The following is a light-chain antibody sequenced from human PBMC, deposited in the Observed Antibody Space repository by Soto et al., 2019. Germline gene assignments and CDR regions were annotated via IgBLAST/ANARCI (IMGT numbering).Light chain of an antibody. J-gene: IGKJ1*01. V-gene: IGKV3-20*01. CDR2: GAS. Sequence: EIVLTQSPGTLSLSPGERATLSCRASQSVSSNYLAWYQQKPGQAPRLLIYGASSRATGIPDRLSGSGSGTDFTLTISRLEPEDFAVYYCRQYGSSQSFGQGTKVEIK. CDR1: QSVSSNY. CDR3: RQYGSSQS.